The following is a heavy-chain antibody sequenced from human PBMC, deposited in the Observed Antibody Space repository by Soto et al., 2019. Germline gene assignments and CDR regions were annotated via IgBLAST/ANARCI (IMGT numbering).Heavy chain of an antibody. Sequence: QVQLQQWGAGLLKPSETLSLTCAVYGGSFSGYDWSWIRQPPGKGLEWIGEINHSGSTNYNPSLKSRVTISVDTSKNQFSLKLSSVTAADTAVYYCARLGSGYCSGGSCRGDYWGQGTLVTVSS. CDR2: INHSGST. CDR3: ARLGSGYCSGGSCRGDY. D-gene: IGHD2-15*01. J-gene: IGHJ4*02. V-gene: IGHV4-34*01. CDR1: GGSFSGYD.